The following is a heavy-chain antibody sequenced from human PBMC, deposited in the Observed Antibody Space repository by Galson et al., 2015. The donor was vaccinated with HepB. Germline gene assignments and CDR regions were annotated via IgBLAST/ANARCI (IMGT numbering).Heavy chain of an antibody. D-gene: IGHD6-13*01. J-gene: IGHJ6*02. CDR3: ARVVGSSWYYYYYGMDV. V-gene: IGHV1-18*04. Sequence: SVKVSCKASGYTFTSYGISWVRQAPGQGLEWMGWISAYNGNTNYAQKLQGRVTMTTDTSTSTAYMELRSLRSDDTAVYYCARVVGSSWYYYYYGMDVWGQGTTVTVSS. CDR1: GYTFTSYG. CDR2: ISAYNGNT.